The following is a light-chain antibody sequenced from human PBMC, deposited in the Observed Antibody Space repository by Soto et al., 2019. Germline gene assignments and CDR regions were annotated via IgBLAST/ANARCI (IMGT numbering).Light chain of an antibody. CDR2: NNN. CDR3: VAWDVTLHGLYV. V-gene: IGLV1-44*01. J-gene: IGLJ1*01. Sequence: QSALTQPPSASGTPGQRVTISCSGSSSNIGSSSVNWYQQLPGTAPKLLIYNNNQWPSGVPDRFSGSKSGTSASLAISGLQSEDEADYYCVAWDVTLHGLYVFGTGTKVTVL. CDR1: SSNIGSSS.